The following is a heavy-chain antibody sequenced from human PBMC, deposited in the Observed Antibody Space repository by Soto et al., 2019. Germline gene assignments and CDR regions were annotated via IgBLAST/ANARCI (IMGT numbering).Heavy chain of an antibody. CDR3: ARGGFGEGMDV. V-gene: IGHV4-34*01. D-gene: IGHD3-10*01. CDR1: GGSFSGYY. J-gene: IGHJ6*02. Sequence: SETLSLTCAVYGGSFSGYYWSWIRQPPGKGLEWIGEINHSGSTNYNPSLKSRVTISVDTSKNQFSLKLSSVTAADTAVYYCARGGFGEGMDVWGQGTTVTVS. CDR2: INHSGST.